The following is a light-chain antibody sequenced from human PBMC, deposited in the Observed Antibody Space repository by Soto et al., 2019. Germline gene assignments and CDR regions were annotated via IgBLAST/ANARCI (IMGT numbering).Light chain of an antibody. J-gene: IGKJ1*01. CDR3: QQYGSSPWT. CDR2: GAS. V-gene: IGKV3-20*01. Sequence: EIVLTQSPGTLSLSPGERATLSCRASQSVSSNYLAWYQQKPGQAPRPLIYGASSRATGIPDRFSGSGAGTDFTLTISRLESEDFAVYYCQQYGSSPWTFGKGTKGDIK. CDR1: QSVSSNY.